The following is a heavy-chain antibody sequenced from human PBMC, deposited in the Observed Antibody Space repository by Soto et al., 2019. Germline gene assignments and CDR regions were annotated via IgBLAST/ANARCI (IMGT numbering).Heavy chain of an antibody. V-gene: IGHV1-3*01. Sequence: AALKVDCKSAGCTFTSYAMRCGRHSPGQRLEWMGWINAGNGNTKYSQKFQGRVTITRDTSASTAYMELSSLRSEDTAVYYCARSPYTDPGYSSSWPFEYWGQGTLVTVSS. CDR2: INAGNGNT. J-gene: IGHJ4*02. D-gene: IGHD6-13*01. CDR1: GCTFTSYA. CDR3: ARSPYTDPGYSSSWPFEY.